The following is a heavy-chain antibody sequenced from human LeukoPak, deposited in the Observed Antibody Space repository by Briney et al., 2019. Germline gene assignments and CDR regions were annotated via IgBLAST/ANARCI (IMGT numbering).Heavy chain of an antibody. CDR1: GGSISSYY. J-gene: IGHJ4*02. V-gene: IGHV4-59*01. D-gene: IGHD6-13*01. CDR3: ARDSSSRGFDY. CDR2: IYYSGST. Sequence: PSETLSLTCTVSGGSISSYYWSWIRQPPGKGLEWIGYIYYSGSTNYNPSLKSRVTISVDTSKNQFSLKLSSVTAADTVVYYCARDSSSRGFDYWGQGTLVTVSS.